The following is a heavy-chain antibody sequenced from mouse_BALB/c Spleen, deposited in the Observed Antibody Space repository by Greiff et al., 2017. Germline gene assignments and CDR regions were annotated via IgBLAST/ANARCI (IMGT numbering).Heavy chain of an antibody. CDR1: GYTFTDYN. CDR2: INPNNGGT. J-gene: IGHJ4*01. V-gene: IGHV1-18*01. D-gene: IGHD1-1*01. CDR3: ARRIYYGSSGAMDY. Sequence: VQLKQSGPELVKPGASVKIPCKASGYTFTDYNMDWVKQSHGKSLEWIGDINPNNGGTIYNQKFKGKATLTVDKSSSTAYMELRSLTSEDTAVYYCARRIYYGSSGAMDYWGQGTSVTVSS.